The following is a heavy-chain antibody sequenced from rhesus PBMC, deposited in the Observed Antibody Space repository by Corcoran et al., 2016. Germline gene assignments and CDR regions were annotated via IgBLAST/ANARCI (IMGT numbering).Heavy chain of an antibody. CDR1: GYTFTDYY. Sequence: QVQLVQSGAEVKEPGSSVTVSCWTSGYTFTDYYITWVRQAPGRGVWWMGKIDTETGDTDFAQRFLGRFILTRDTSTATVDMKVTSLMSEDTAMYYCLRGGYGSVVDYWGQGVLVTVSS. CDR3: LRGGYGSVVDY. D-gene: IGHD4-29*01. J-gene: IGHJ4*01. CDR2: IDTETGDT. V-gene: IGHV1-138*01.